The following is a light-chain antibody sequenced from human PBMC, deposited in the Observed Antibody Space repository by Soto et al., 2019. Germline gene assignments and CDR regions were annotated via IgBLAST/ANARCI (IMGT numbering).Light chain of an antibody. CDR1: QGIAPY. CDR2: ATS. Sequence: TQSPSSLSAFVGDRVNITCRSSQGIAPYLAWFQQKPGKVPKLLIYATSTLQSGVPSRFSGSGSGTDFTLTINSLQPEDVGTYYCQKYNSAPLTFGGGTKVDIK. J-gene: IGKJ4*01. V-gene: IGKV1-27*01. CDR3: QKYNSAPLT.